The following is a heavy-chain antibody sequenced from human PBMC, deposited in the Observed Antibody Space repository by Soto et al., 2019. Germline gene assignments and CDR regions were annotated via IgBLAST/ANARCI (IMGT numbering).Heavy chain of an antibody. CDR2: ISYDGSNK. Sequence: GGSLTLSCAASGFTFSSYGMHWVRQAPGKGLEWVAVISYDGSNKYYADSVKGRFTISRDNSKNTLYLQMNSLRAEDTAVYYCAKDPGVGGPLYWGQGTLVTVSS. J-gene: IGHJ4*02. D-gene: IGHD3-3*01. V-gene: IGHV3-30*18. CDR3: AKDPGVGGPLY. CDR1: GFTFSSYG.